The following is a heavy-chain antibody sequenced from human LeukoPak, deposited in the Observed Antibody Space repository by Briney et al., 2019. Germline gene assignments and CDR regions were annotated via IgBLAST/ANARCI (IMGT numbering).Heavy chain of an antibody. J-gene: IGHJ4*02. Sequence: TASETLSLTCAVYGGSFSGYYWSWIRQPPGKGLEWIGYIYYSGSTNYNPSLKSRVTISVDTSKNQFSLKLRSVTAADTAVYYCARVTGYVIEDNFDYWGQGTLVTVSS. V-gene: IGHV4-59*01. CDR1: GGSFSGYY. CDR2: IYYSGST. D-gene: IGHD2-15*01. CDR3: ARVTGYVIEDNFDY.